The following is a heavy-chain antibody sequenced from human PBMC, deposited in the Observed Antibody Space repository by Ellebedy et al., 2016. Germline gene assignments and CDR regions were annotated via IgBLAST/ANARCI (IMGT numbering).Heavy chain of an antibody. CDR1: GFIFNDYF. J-gene: IGHJ5*02. CDR2: ISQSGRAT. CDR3: ARFVIRGGGWFDP. Sequence: GGSLRLXXAASGFIFNDYFMIWIRQAPGKGLEWVAYISQSGRATTYAESVKGRFTISRDNVKNSVDLQMNSLRADDTATYFCARFVIRGGGWFDPWGQGTLVSVSS. D-gene: IGHD3-10*01. V-gene: IGHV3-11*03.